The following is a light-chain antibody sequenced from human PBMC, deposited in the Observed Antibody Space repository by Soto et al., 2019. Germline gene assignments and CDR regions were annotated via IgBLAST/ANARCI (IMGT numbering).Light chain of an antibody. CDR3: AAWDDRLSGLV. J-gene: IGLJ2*01. CDR1: SNDVGGYNF. Sequence: QSALTQPRSVSGSPGQSVTISCTGTSNDVGGYNFVSWYQRHPGKAPKLVIHDVTKRPSGVPDRFSGSKSGTSASLAISGLRSEDEADYYCAAWDDRLSGLVFGRGTKLTVL. CDR2: DVT. V-gene: IGLV2-11*01.